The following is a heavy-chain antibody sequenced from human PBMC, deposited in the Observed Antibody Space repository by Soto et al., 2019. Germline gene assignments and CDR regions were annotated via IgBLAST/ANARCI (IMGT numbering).Heavy chain of an antibody. CDR3: ARGGYSYGSLYYYYGMDV. V-gene: IGHV1-8*01. CDR1: GYTFTIYD. J-gene: IGHJ6*02. CDR2: MNPNSGNT. D-gene: IGHD5-18*01. Sequence: ASVKVSCKASGYTFTIYDINWVRQATGQGLEWMGWMNPNSGNTGYAQKFQGRVTMTRNTSISTAYMELSSLRSEDTAVYYCARGGYSYGSLYYYYGMDVWGQGTTVTVSS.